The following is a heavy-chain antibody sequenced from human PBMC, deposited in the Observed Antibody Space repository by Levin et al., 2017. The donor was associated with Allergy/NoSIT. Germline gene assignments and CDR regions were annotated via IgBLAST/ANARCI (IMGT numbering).Heavy chain of an antibody. CDR2: INSDGSST. CDR1: GFTFSSYW. CDR3: ASRPRWSGGYPSY. J-gene: IGHJ4*02. D-gene: IGHD5-12*01. Sequence: PGGSLRHSCAASGFTFSSYWMHWVRQAPGKGLVWVSRINSDGSSTSYADSVKGRFTISRDNAKNTLYLQMNSLRAEDTAVYYCASRPRWSGGYPSYWGQGTLVTVSS. V-gene: IGHV3-74*01.